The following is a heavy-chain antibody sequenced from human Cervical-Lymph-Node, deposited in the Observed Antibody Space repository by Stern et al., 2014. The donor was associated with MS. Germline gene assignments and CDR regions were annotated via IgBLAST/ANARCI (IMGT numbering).Heavy chain of an antibody. CDR3: GRVYSNAWSVRPFDV. CDR2: INGDGSST. CDR1: GFIFSREW. D-gene: IGHD6-19*01. Sequence: EVYMVEYGGGLVQTGGSLRLSCAASGFIFSREWMYWVRQVPGKGLIWVSHINGDGSSTTYAGSVKGRFTVSRDNAKNSLFLQMNSLRPEDTAVYYCGRVYSNAWSVRPFDVWGQGTVVTVSS. J-gene: IGHJ3*01. V-gene: IGHV3-74*02.